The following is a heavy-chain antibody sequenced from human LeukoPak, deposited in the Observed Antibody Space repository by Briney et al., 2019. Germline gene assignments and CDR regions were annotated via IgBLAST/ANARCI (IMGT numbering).Heavy chain of an antibody. J-gene: IGHJ4*02. D-gene: IGHD3-10*01. CDR1: GFTFSSYG. Sequence: GGSLRLSCVVSGFTFSSYGMHWVRQARGKGLEWVAVVSRDGSSEYYADSVKGRFIISRDNSKNTVYLQINSLRAEDTAVYYCASGGIIDYWGQGTLVTVSS. CDR2: VSRDGSSE. CDR3: ASGGIIDY. V-gene: IGHV3-30*03.